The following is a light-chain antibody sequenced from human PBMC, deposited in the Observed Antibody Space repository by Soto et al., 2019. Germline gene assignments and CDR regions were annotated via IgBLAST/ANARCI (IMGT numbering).Light chain of an antibody. CDR3: ATWDDSLTAVV. CDR1: SSDFGNYNL. CDR2: TNN. V-gene: IGLV2-14*02. J-gene: IGLJ2*01. Sequence: QSALTQPASVSGSPGQSITISCTGTSSDFGNYNLVSWYQQHPGKVPKLLIYTNNQRPSGVPDRFSGSKSGTSASLAISGLQSEDEADYYCATWDDSLTAVVFGGGTKLTVL.